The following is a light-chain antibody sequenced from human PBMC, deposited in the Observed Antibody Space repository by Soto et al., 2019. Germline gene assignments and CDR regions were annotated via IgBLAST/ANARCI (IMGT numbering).Light chain of an antibody. J-gene: IGLJ2*01. CDR3: SSFVGTSILVV. CDR2: DVT. Sequence: QSALTQPASVSGSPGQSITISCTGTNSDVGRFNYVSWYQQHPGNPPKLIIFDVTRRPSGVSNRFSGSKSGNAASLTISGLQAEDEANYYCSSFVGTSILVVFGGGTKLTVL. V-gene: IGLV2-14*01. CDR1: NSDVGRFNY.